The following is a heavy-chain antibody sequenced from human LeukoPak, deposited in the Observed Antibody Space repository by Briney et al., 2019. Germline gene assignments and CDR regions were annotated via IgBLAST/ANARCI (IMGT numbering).Heavy chain of an antibody. CDR3: ARADEGATPPNFDY. J-gene: IGHJ4*02. CDR2: IYHSGST. CDR1: GGSISSGGYS. V-gene: IGHV4-30-2*01. D-gene: IGHD1-26*01. Sequence: SETLSLTCAVSGGSISSGGYSWSWIRQPPGKGLEWIGYIYHSGSTYYNPSLKSRVTISVDRSKNQFSLKLSSVTAADTAVYYCARADEGATPPNFDYWGQGTLVTVSS.